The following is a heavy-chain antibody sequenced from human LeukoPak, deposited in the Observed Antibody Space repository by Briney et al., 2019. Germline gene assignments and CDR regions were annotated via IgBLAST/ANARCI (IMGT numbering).Heavy chain of an antibody. J-gene: IGHJ5*02. CDR2: IYYSGST. CDR3: ARHPLISWFGELPTRRHNWFDP. Sequence: NSSETLSLTCTVSGGSISSSSYYWGWIRQPPGKGLEWIGSIYYSGSTYYNPSLKSRVTISVDTSKNQFSLKLSSVTAADTAVYYCARHPLISWFGELPTRRHNWFDPWGQGTLVTVSS. D-gene: IGHD3-10*01. CDR1: GGSISSSSYY. V-gene: IGHV4-39*01.